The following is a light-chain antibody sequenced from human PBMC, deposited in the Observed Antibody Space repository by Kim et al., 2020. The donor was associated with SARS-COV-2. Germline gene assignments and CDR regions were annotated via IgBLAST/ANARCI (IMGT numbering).Light chain of an antibody. V-gene: IGKV3-20*01. Sequence: EIVLTQSPGTLSLSPGERATLSCRASQSVSSSYLAWYQQKPGQAPRLLIYGASSRATGIPDRFSGSGSGTDFTLTISRLEPEDFAVYYCQQYGSSPYMYTFGQGTSWRSN. CDR1: QSVSSSY. J-gene: IGKJ2*01. CDR3: QQYGSSPYMYT. CDR2: GAS.